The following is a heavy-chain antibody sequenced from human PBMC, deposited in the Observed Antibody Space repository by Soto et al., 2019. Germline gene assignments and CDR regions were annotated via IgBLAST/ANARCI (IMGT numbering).Heavy chain of an antibody. CDR2: IYYSGST. Sequence: QVQLQESGPGLVKPSQTLSLTCTVSGGSISSGDYYWSWIRQPPGKGLEWIGYIYYSGSTYYNPSLKSRVTISLDTSKNQFSLKLSSVTAADTAVYYCARVMVRGVRWVDYWGQGTLVTVSS. CDR1: GGSISSGDYY. V-gene: IGHV4-30-4*01. D-gene: IGHD3-10*01. CDR3: ARVMVRGVRWVDY. J-gene: IGHJ4*02.